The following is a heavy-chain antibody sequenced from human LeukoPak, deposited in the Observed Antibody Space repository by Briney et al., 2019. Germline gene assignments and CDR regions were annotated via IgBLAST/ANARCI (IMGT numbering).Heavy chain of an antibody. CDR2: IYYIGGT. D-gene: IGHD6-6*01. V-gene: IGHV4-59*08. CDR1: GDSISTYY. Sequence: SETLSLTCTVSGDSISTYYWSWIRQPPGKGLDWIGCIYYIGGTHYNPSLKSRVTISVDTSKNQLSLKLSSVTAADTAVYYWARHVSSAARLFDYWGQGTLVTVSS. CDR3: ARHVSSAARLFDY. J-gene: IGHJ4*02.